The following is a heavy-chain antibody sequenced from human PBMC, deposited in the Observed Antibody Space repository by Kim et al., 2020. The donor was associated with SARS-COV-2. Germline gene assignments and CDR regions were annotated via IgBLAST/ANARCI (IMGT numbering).Heavy chain of an antibody. Sequence: ASVKVSCKASGYTLSTYGLSWVRQAPGQGLEWMSWISGDNGDTNFAQRLQGRVTMTIDTSTSTAYMELRSLRSDDTAVYYCARDLIYYGSGRWDDTFDIW. V-gene: IGHV1-18*04. CDR1: GYTLSTYG. D-gene: IGHD3-10*01. CDR2: ISGDNGDT. CDR3: ARDLIYYGSGRWDDTFDI. J-gene: IGHJ3*02.